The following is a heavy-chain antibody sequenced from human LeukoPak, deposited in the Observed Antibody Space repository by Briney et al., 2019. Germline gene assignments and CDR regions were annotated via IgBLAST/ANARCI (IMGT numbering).Heavy chain of an antibody. Sequence: GASVKVSCKASGYTFTGYYIHWVRQAPGQGLEWMGWINPKSGATNYAQKFQGRVTMTRDTSISTAYMEPSRLRSDDTAVYYCARGSLVLGATTDNYYYYMDVWAKGTTVTVSS. CDR2: INPKSGAT. J-gene: IGHJ6*03. CDR1: GYTFTGYY. V-gene: IGHV1-2*02. D-gene: IGHD1-26*01. CDR3: ARGSLVLGATTDNYYYYMDV.